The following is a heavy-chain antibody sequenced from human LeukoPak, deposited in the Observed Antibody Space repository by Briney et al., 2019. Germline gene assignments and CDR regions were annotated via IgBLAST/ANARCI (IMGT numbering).Heavy chain of an antibody. D-gene: IGHD4-17*01. V-gene: IGHV3-20*04. CDR2: INWDGGST. CDR3: ARRFSTITTAVTTAVDY. CDR1: GFTFDDYG. J-gene: IGHJ4*02. Sequence: GGSLRLSCAASGFTFDDYGMSWVRQAPGKGLGWVSGINWDGGSTGYADSVKGRFTISRDNAKNSLYLQMNSLRAEDTALYYCARRFSTITTAVTTAVDYWGQGTLVTVSS.